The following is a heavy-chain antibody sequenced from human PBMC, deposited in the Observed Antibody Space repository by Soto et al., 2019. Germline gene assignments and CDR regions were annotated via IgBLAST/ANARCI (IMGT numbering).Heavy chain of an antibody. J-gene: IGHJ5*02. D-gene: IGHD6-13*01. Sequence: QVQVVQSGAEVKKPGASVKVSCKASGYTFTSYGISWVRQAPGQGLEWMGWINAYNGNTKYAQKLQGRVTITTATSTSTASMELRSLRSDDTAVYYCARDLGGGISAPWGQGTLVTVSS. CDR1: GYTFTSYG. CDR3: ARDLGGGISAP. CDR2: INAYNGNT. V-gene: IGHV1-18*01.